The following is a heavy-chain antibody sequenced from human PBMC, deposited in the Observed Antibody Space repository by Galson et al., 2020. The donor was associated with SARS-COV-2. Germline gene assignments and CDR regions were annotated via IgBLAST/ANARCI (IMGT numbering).Heavy chain of an antibody. CDR3: AKPTGLVPALGLGWYLDL. V-gene: IGHV3-30*18. D-gene: IGHD2-21*02. CDR1: GFSFSSYG. CDR2: ISHDGKTK. Sequence: TGGSLRLSCTASGFSFSSYGMHWVRQAPGKGLEWVAVISHDGKTKVYGDSVKGRFTVSRDNSKNRLYLQMDSLRVEDTAVYYCAKPTGLVPALGLGWYLDLWGRGTLVTVSS. J-gene: IGHJ2*01.